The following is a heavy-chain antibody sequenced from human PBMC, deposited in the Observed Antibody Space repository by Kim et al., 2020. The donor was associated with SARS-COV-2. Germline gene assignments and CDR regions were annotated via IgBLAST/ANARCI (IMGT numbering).Heavy chain of an antibody. V-gene: IGHV1-3*01. D-gene: IGHD3-3*01. CDR3: ARDLAGIGEGLLPY. CDR1: GYTFTSYA. Sequence: ASVKVSCKASGYTFTSYAMHWVRQAPGQRLEWMGWINAGNGNTKYSQKFQGRVTITRDTSASTAYMELSSLRSEDTAVYYCARDLAGIGEGLLPYWGQGTLVTVSS. J-gene: IGHJ4*02. CDR2: INAGNGNT.